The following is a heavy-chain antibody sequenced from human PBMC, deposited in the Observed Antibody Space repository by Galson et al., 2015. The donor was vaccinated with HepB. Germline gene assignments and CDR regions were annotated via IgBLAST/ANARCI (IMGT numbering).Heavy chain of an antibody. V-gene: IGHV3-30*04. Sequence: SLRLSCAASEFIFSNYAMHWVRQAPGKGLEWVALISFDGSNEHYADSVKGRFTISRDTSENTLYLHMNSLRAEDTAVYYCARQSSRYRSRSSYSTLSIYYYGMDVWGLGTTVTVSS. CDR2: ISFDGSNE. J-gene: IGHJ6*02. CDR1: EFIFSNYA. CDR3: ARQSSRYRSRSSYSTLSIYYYGMDV. D-gene: IGHD2-2*02.